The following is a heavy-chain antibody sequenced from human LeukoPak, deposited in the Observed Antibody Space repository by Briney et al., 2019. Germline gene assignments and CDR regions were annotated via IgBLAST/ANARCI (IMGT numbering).Heavy chain of an antibody. J-gene: IGHJ3*02. CDR1: GYTFSSYG. CDR2: ISAYNGNT. V-gene: IGHV1-18*01. D-gene: IGHD3-22*01. Sequence: ASVKVSCKASGYTFSSYGISWVRQAPGQGLEWMGWISAYNGNTNYARNLEGRVTMTTDTSTSTAYMELRSLKSDDTAVYYCAIDSPMIVVASDAFEIWGQGTMVTVSS. CDR3: AIDSPMIVVASDAFEI.